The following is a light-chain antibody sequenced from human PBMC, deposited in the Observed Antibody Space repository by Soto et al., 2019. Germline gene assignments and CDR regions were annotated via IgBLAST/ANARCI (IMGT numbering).Light chain of an antibody. CDR3: QQCNISPFT. CDR2: AAS. Sequence: DIQLTQSPSFLSASIGDRVTITCRASQGISNYLAWYQQKPGKAPKLLIFAASTLQSGVPSRFSGSGSGTEFTLTISSLQPEDFATYWCQQCNISPFTFGPGTKVDIK. V-gene: IGKV1-9*01. J-gene: IGKJ3*01. CDR1: QGISNY.